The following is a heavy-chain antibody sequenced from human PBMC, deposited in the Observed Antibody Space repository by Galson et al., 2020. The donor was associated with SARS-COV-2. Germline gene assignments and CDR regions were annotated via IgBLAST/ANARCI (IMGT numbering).Heavy chain of an antibody. CDR1: GGSISSGGYY. D-gene: IGHD3-16*02. CDR2: IYYSGST. CDR3: ARSFWGGDQYCYMGV. J-gene: IGHJ6*03. V-gene: IGHV4-31*03. Sequence: SETLSLTCTVSGGSISSGGYYWSWIRQHPGKGLEWIGYIYYSGSTYYNPSLKSRVTISVDTSKNQFSLKLSSVTAADTAVYYCARSFWGGDQYCYMGVWGKGTTVTVCS.